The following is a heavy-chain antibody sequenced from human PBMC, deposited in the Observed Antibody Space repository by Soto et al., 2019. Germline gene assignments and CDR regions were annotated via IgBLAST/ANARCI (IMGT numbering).Heavy chain of an antibody. J-gene: IGHJ5*02. V-gene: IGHV4-59*08. D-gene: IGHD5-12*01. CDR3: ARRGYGYNFPPDNWFDP. CDR2: VYYSGSASNNPALKREST. Sequence: QVQLQESGPGLVQPSETLSLTCTVSGGSIRDYYWNWIRQTPGKGLEWIGYVYYSGSASNNPALKRESTSYNPPLQSRVSLSMDTSKNQFSLMLRSVTAADTAVYYCARRGYGYNFPPDNWFDPWGQGTQVTVSS. CDR1: GGSIRDYY.